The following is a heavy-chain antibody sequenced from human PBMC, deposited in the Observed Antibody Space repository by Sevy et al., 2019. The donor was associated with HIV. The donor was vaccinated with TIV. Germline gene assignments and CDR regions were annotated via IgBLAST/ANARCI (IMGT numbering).Heavy chain of an antibody. CDR3: ARETGSIDD. Sequence: GGSLRLSCAASGFTFSRDYMHWVRQAPGKGLEWVAHIKGDGSTTRYVDSVKGRFTISRDNAKNTGYLQMNSLRAEDSAVYYCARETGSIDDWGQGTLVTVSS. D-gene: IGHD3-10*01. V-gene: IGHV3-74*01. CDR2: IKGDGSTT. CDR1: GFTFSRDY. J-gene: IGHJ4*02.